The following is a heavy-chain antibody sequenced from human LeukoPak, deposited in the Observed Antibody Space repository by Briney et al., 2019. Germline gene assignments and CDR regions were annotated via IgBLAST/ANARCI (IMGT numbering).Heavy chain of an antibody. CDR3: AREGYCSGGICSYDN. Sequence: GGSLRLSCAASGFTFSNYWMNWVRQAPGKGLEWVARIKQDGSEKYYVESVKGRFTISRDNAKKSVYLPMDSLRAEDTAVYYSAREGYCSGGICSYDNWGQGTLVTVSS. D-gene: IGHD2-15*01. V-gene: IGHV3-7*01. J-gene: IGHJ4*02. CDR2: IKQDGSEK. CDR1: GFTFSNYW.